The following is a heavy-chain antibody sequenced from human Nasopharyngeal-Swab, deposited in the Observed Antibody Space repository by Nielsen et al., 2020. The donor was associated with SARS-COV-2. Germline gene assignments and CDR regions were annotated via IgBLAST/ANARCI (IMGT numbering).Heavy chain of an antibody. D-gene: IGHD6-13*01. CDR3: ARESRMAIGGTDY. CDR2: INPNSGGT. V-gene: IGHV1-2*06. J-gene: IGHJ4*02. CDR1: GYTFICYF. Sequence: ASVNVSCTASGYTFICYFIHWVRQAPGQGLEWMGRINPNSGGTNYAQQFQCRVTMTRDTSIRTVYMELSSLGYDDTAMYYCARESRMAIGGTDYWGQGTLVTVSS.